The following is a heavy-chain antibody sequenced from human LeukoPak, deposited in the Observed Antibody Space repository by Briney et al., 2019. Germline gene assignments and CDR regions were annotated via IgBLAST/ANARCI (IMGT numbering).Heavy chain of an antibody. CDR3: AKDSLGFVEMAALLDY. D-gene: IGHD5-24*01. CDR1: GFTFTSYA. V-gene: IGHV3-23*01. CDR2: ISGSGGST. J-gene: IGHJ4*02. Sequence: PGGSLRLSCAASGFTFTSYAMNWVRQAPGKGLEWVSVISGSGGSTYYADSVKGRFSISRDNSKNTLYLQMNSLRAEDTAVYYCAKDSLGFVEMAALLDYWGQGTLVTVSS.